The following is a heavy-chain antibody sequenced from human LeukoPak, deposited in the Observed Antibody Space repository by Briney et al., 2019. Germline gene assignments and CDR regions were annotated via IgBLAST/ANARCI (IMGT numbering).Heavy chain of an antibody. CDR3: ARLRGFGVLN. J-gene: IGHJ4*02. CDR2: IYYSGST. CDR1: GGSISSYY. D-gene: IGHD3-10*01. V-gene: IGHV4-59*01. Sequence: SETLSLTCTVSGGSISSYYWSWIRQPPGKGLEWIGYIYYSGSTNYNPSLKSRVTISVDTSKNQFSLKLSSVTAADTAVYYCARLRGFGVLNWGQGTLVTVSS.